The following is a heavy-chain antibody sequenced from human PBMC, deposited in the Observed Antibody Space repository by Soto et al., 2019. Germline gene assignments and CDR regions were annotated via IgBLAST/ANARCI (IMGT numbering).Heavy chain of an antibody. CDR1: GGSMSSNY. Sequence: GPVCTSETLSLTCTVSGGSMSSNYWSWIRQSPGKGLEWIGFVYYGGTNYNPSFESRVTMSVDTPKNQFSLELNSVTAADTAVYYCVSYRGAFYFDHWGQGALVTVSS. J-gene: IGHJ4*02. CDR2: VYYGGT. CDR3: VSYRGAFYFDH. D-gene: IGHD4-4*01. V-gene: IGHV4-59*01.